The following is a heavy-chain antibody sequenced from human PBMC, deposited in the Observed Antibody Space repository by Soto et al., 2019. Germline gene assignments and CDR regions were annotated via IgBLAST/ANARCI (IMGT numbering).Heavy chain of an antibody. D-gene: IGHD3-22*01. CDR3: TRDPRNYYDSSGSANWFDP. CDR2: IRSKTNSYAT. J-gene: IGHJ5*02. Sequence: GGSLRLSCAASGFTFSGSAMHWVRQASGKGLEWVGRIRSKTNSYATAFAASVKGRFTISRDDSKNAAYLQMNSLKIEDTAVYYCTRDPRNYYDSSGSANWFDPWGQGTLVTVSS. CDR1: GFTFSGSA. V-gene: IGHV3-73*01.